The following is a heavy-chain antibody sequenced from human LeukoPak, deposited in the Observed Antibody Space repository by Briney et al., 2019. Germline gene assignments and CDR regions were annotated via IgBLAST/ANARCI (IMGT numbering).Heavy chain of an antibody. J-gene: IGHJ5*02. CDR3: ARDSSSVRGWFDP. CDR2: IIPIFGTA. D-gene: IGHD6-13*01. CDR1: GGTFSSYA. Sequence: SVKVSCKASGGTFSSYAISWVRQAPGQGLEWMGGIIPIFGTANYAQKFQGRVTITTDESTSTAHMELSSLRSEDTAVYYCARDSSSVRGWFDPWGQGTLVTVSS. V-gene: IGHV1-69*05.